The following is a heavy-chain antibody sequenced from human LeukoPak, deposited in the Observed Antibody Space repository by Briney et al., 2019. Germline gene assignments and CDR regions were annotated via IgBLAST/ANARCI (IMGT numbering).Heavy chain of an antibody. V-gene: IGHV4-34*01. Sequence: PSETLSLTCAVYGGSFSGYYWSWIRQPPGKGLEWIGEINHSGSTNYNPSLKSRVTISVDTSKNQFSLKLSSVTAADTAVYYCARITQYYFDYWGQGTLVTVSS. J-gene: IGHJ4*02. CDR2: INHSGST. CDR3: ARITQYYFDY. CDR1: GGSFSGYY.